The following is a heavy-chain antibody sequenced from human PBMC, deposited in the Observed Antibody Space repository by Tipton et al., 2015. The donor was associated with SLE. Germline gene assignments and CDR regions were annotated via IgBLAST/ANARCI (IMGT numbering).Heavy chain of an antibody. CDR1: GGSFSGYY. Sequence: TLSLTCAVYGGSFSGYYWSWIRQPPGKGLEWIGEINHSGSTNYNPSLKSRVTISVDTSKNQFSLKLSSVTAADTAVYYCARFFWTGYPPAWGQGTLVTVSS. D-gene: IGHD3/OR15-3a*01. CDR2: INHSGST. CDR3: ARFFWTGYPPA. V-gene: IGHV4-34*01. J-gene: IGHJ4*02.